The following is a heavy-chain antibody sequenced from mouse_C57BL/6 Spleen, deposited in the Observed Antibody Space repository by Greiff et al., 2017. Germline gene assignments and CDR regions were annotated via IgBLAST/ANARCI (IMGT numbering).Heavy chain of an antibody. CDR2: IDPSDSYT. J-gene: IGHJ2*01. V-gene: IGHV1-69*01. CDR3: ARGGGGFDY. Sequence: QVQLQQPGAELVMPGASVKLSCKASGYTFTSYWMHWVKQRPGQGLEWIGEIDPSDSYTNYNQKFKGKSTLTVDKSSSTAYMQLSSLTSEDSAVYYCARGGGGFDYWGQGTTLTVSS. CDR1: GYTFTSYW.